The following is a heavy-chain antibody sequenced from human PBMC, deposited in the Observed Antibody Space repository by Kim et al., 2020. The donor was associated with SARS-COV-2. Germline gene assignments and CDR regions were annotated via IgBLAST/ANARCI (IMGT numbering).Heavy chain of an antibody. V-gene: IGHV4-39*01. Sequence: ETLSLTCTVSGGSISSSSYYWGWIRQPPGKGLEWIGSIYYSGSTYYNPSLKSRVTISVDTSKNQFSLKLSSVTAADTAVYYCARQGRIAVADGLDYWGQ. CDR3: ARQGRIAVADGLDY. CDR1: GGSISSSSYY. D-gene: IGHD6-19*01. J-gene: IGHJ4*02. CDR2: IYYSGST.